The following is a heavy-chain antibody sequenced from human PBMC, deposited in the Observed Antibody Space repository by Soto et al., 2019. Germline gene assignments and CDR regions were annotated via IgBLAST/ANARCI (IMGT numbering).Heavy chain of an antibody. V-gene: IGHV3-23*01. CDR2: ISGVSDST. Sequence: QLLESGGGLVQPGGSLRLSCAASGFTFTTYAMSWVRQAPGKGLEWVSGISGVSDSTYYADSVRGRFTISRDNSKEMVYLQMDSLKVEDTAVYYCPKDLCLGITSLRGWFDPWGQGTLVTVSS. CDR3: PKDLCLGITSLRGWFDP. CDR1: GFTFTTYA. D-gene: IGHD3-3*01. J-gene: IGHJ5*02.